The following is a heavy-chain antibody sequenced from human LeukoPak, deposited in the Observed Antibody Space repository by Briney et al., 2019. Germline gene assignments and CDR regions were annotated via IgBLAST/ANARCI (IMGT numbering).Heavy chain of an antibody. CDR3: AKDAMVRGVIFAFDI. V-gene: IGHV3-53*01. Sequence: GGSLRLSCAASGFTVSSNYMSWVRQAPGKGLEWVSVIYSGGSTYYADSVKGRFTISRDNSKNTLYLQMNSLRAEDTAVYYCAKDAMVRGVIFAFDIWGQGTMVTVSS. CDR1: GFTVSSNY. D-gene: IGHD3-10*01. CDR2: IYSGGST. J-gene: IGHJ3*02.